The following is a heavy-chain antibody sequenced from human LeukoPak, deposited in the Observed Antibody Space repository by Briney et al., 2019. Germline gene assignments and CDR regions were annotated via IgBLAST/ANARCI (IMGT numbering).Heavy chain of an antibody. V-gene: IGHV3-30*18. D-gene: IGHD6-13*01. Sequence: GGSLRLSCAASGFTFTTYGLHWVREAPGEGLEWVAAIASNGGSEYYADSAKGRFTISRDNSKNTLFLQMNSLRPDDTAVYYCAKRGHYSINWYHYFDYWGQGTLVTVSS. CDR3: AKRGHYSINWYHYFDY. CDR1: GFTFTTYG. CDR2: IASNGGSE. J-gene: IGHJ4*02.